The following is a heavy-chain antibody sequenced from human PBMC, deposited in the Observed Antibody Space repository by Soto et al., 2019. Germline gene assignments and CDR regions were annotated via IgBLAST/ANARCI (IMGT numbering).Heavy chain of an antibody. D-gene: IGHD3-10*01. J-gene: IGHJ3*02. CDR3: ALNQGSGIAFDI. CDR2: IIPILGIA. CDR1: GGTFSSYT. Sequence: QVQLVQSGAEVKKPGSSVKVSCKASGGTFSSYTISWVRQAPGQGLEWMGRIIPILGIANYAQKFQGRVTITADKSTSTAYMELSSLRSEDTAVYYCALNQGSGIAFDIWGQGTMVTVSS. V-gene: IGHV1-69*02.